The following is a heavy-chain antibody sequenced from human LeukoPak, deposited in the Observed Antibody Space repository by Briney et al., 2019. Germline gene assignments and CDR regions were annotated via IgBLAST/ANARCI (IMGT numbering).Heavy chain of an antibody. CDR1: GYSISSGYY. V-gene: IGHV4-38-2*01. D-gene: IGHD2-15*01. CDR2: IYHSGST. J-gene: IGHJ3*02. CDR3: ARHDCGGSCYFAFDI. Sequence: PSGTLSLTCAVSGYSISSGYYWGWIRQPPGKGLKWIGSIYHSGSTYYNPSLKSRVTISVDTSKNQFSLKLSSVTAADTAVYYCARHDCGGSCYFAFDIWGQGTMVTVSS.